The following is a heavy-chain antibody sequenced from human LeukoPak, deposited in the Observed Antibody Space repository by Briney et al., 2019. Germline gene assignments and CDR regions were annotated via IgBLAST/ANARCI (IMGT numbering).Heavy chain of an antibody. CDR3: ARGGDAAGHYYGMDV. Sequence: GGSLRLSCAASGFTFSSYAMHWVRQAPGKGLEWVAVISYDGSNKYYADSVKGRFTISRDNSKNTVYLQMNSLRAEDTAVYYCARGGDAAGHYYGMDVWGQGSTVTVSS. CDR2: ISYDGSNK. CDR1: GFTFSSYA. J-gene: IGHJ6*02. V-gene: IGHV3-30-3*01. D-gene: IGHD3-10*01.